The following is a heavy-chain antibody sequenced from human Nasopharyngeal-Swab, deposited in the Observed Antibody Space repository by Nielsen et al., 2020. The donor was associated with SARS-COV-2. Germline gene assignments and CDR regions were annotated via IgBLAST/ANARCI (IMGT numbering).Heavy chain of an antibody. CDR3: VRSSSWYYFDY. J-gene: IGHJ4*02. V-gene: IGHV4-39*01. Sequence: SETLSLTCTVSGDSIAYSTFYWGWIRQPPGKGLEWIGNIYYNGNTYQNPSLNSRLTISVDKSKNPFSLQLSSVTAADTAVYYCVRSSSWYYFDYWAQGTQVTVSS. CDR1: GDSIAYSTFY. CDR2: IYYNGNT. D-gene: IGHD6-13*01.